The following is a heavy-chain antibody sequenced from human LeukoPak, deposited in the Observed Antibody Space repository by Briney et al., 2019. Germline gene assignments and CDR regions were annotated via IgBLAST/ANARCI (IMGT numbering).Heavy chain of an antibody. V-gene: IGHV4-59*08. CDR1: GGSISSYY. CDR2: IYYSGST. J-gene: IGHJ6*02. CDR3: ARPGGYYYDSSGSNPPLGYGMDV. Sequence: SETLSLTCTVSGGSISSYYWSWIRQPPGKGLEWIGYIYYSGSTNYNPSLKSRVTISVDTSKNQFSLKLSSVTAADTAVYYCARPGGYYYDSSGSNPPLGYGMDVWGQGTTVTVSS. D-gene: IGHD3-22*01.